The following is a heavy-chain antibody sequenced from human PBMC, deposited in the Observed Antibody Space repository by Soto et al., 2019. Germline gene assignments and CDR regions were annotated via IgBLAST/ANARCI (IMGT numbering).Heavy chain of an antibody. Sequence: TGGSLRLSCAASGFTFSGSAMHWVRQASGKGLEWVGRIRDKANSYATAYTAPVKGRFTISRDDSKNTAYLQMNSLKTEDTAVYYCTRLYCGGDCDFDSWGQGTLVTVSS. CDR1: GFTFSGSA. CDR2: IRDKANSYAT. CDR3: TRLYCGGDCDFDS. D-gene: IGHD2-21*02. J-gene: IGHJ4*02. V-gene: IGHV3-73*01.